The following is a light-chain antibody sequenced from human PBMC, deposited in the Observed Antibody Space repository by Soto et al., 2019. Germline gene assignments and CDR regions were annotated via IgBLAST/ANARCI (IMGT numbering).Light chain of an antibody. Sequence: SVLTQPASVSGSPGQSITISCTGTSSDLAIYNYVSWYQQQPGKAPKLMIYQVTNRPSGVSNRSSGSRSGNTASLTISGLQAEDEADYYCSSYTDSSNDVFGTGTKVTVL. CDR3: SSYTDSSNDV. V-gene: IGLV2-14*01. J-gene: IGLJ1*01. CDR2: QVT. CDR1: SSDLAIYNY.